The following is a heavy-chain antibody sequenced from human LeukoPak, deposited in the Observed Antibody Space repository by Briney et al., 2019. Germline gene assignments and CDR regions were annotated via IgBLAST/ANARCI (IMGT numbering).Heavy chain of an antibody. V-gene: IGHV1-8*01. J-gene: IGHJ4*02. Sequence: ASVKVSCKASGYTFTSYDINWVRQATGQGLEWMGWMNPNSGNTGYAQKFQGRVTMTRDTSTSTVYMELSSLRSEDTAVYYCARDLNYYDSSGYPPYFDYWGQGTLVTVSS. CDR1: GYTFTSYD. CDR3: ARDLNYYDSSGYPPYFDY. D-gene: IGHD3-22*01. CDR2: MNPNSGNT.